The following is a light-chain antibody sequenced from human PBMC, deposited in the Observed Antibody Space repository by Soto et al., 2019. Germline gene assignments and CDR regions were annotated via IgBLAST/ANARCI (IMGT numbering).Light chain of an antibody. CDR3: QQVSRYPLT. V-gene: IGKV1-9*01. CDR1: QALSDY. CDR2: SAS. J-gene: IGKJ4*01. Sequence: DIQLTQSPSVLSASVGDTVTITCRASQALSDYLAWYQQKPGIAPDLLIYSASTLQSGVPSRFSGSGSETEFNLTISAMQPEDFATYYCQQVSRYPLTVAGGTKVDIK.